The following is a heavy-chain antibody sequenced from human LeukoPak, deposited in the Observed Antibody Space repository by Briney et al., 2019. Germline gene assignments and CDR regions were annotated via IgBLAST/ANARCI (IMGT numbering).Heavy chain of an antibody. V-gene: IGHV5-51*01. CDR1: GYNFTTYW. J-gene: IGHJ4*02. CDR3: XXXEYSGYEGSWFDY. D-gene: IGHD5-12*01. CDR2: IYPGDSDT. Sequence: GESLKISCKVSGYNFTTYWIAWVRQMPGKGLEWMGTIYPGDSDTRCRPSLQGHVTISADKSISTAYLQWSSLKDSDTAMYYXXXXEYSGYEGSWFDYWGQGTLVTVSS.